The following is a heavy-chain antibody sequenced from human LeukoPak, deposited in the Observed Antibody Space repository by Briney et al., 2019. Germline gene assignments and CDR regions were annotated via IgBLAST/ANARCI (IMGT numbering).Heavy chain of an antibody. J-gene: IGHJ4*02. Sequence: LSLTCAVSGYSITSSSWWGWIRQPPGKGLEWVSAISGSGGSTYYADSVKGRFTISRDNSKNTLYLQMNSLRAEDTAVYYCAKPGVTFGGVIVNYFDYWGQGTLVTVSS. V-gene: IGHV3-23*01. CDR1: GYSITSSS. CDR2: ISGSGGST. CDR3: AKPGVTFGGVIVNYFDY. D-gene: IGHD3-16*02.